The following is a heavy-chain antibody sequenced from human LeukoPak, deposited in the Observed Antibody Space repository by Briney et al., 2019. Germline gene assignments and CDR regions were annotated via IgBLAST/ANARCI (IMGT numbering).Heavy chain of an antibody. CDR3: ARDLTTGAPDYFDY. J-gene: IGHJ4*02. D-gene: IGHD1-1*01. V-gene: IGHV3-30-3*01. CDR1: GFTFSSYA. CDR2: ISYDGSNK. Sequence: GGSLRLSCAASGFTFSSYAMHWVRQAPGKGLEWVAVISYDGSNKYYADSVKGRFTISRDNSKNTLYLQMNSLRGEDTAVYYCARDLTTGAPDYFDYWGQGTLVTVSS.